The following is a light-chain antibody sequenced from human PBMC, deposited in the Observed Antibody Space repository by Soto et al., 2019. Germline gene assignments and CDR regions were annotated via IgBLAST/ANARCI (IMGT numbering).Light chain of an antibody. CDR1: SSDVGNYNY. CDR2: QVN. J-gene: IGLJ3*02. CDR3: TSYSGVNQVL. Sequence: QSVLTQPPSASGSPGQSVTLSCTGTSSDVGNYNYVSWYQQHPGKAPRRMISQVNKRPSGVPDRFSGSKSGNTASLTVSGLQAEDEADYYCTSYSGVNQVLFGGGTKLTVL. V-gene: IGLV2-8*01.